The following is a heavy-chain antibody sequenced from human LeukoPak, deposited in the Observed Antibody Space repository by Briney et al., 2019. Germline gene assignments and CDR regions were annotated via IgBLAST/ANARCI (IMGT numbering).Heavy chain of an antibody. J-gene: IGHJ4*02. CDR1: GFTFSSYA. Sequence: GGSLRLSCAASGFTFSSYAMSWVRQAPGKGPEWVSAISGSGGSTYYADSVKGRFTISRDNSKNTLYLQMNSLRAEDTAVYYCAKKIGFGVNSDYWGQGTLVTVSS. D-gene: IGHD3-16*01. CDR2: ISGSGGST. CDR3: AKKIGFGVNSDY. V-gene: IGHV3-23*01.